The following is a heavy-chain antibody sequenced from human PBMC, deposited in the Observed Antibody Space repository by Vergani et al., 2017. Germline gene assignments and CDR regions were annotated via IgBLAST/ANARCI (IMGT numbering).Heavy chain of an antibody. D-gene: IGHD6-13*01. V-gene: IGHV3-21*01. J-gene: IGHJ4*02. Sequence: EVQLLESGGGLVQPGGSLRLSCAASGFTFSSYAMHWVRQAPGKGLEWVSSISSSSGYTYYADSMKGRFTISRDNAKDSLYLQMDSLRAEDTAVYYCARDLRAAAVGDPFYYWGQGTLVTVSS. CDR1: GFTFSSYA. CDR2: ISSSSGYT. CDR3: ARDLRAAAVGDPFYY.